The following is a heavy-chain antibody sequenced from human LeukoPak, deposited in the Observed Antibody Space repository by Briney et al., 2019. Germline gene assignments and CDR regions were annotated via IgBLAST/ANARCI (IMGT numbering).Heavy chain of an antibody. CDR3: ARVSVAALLFDY. CDR1: GGSISSYY. Sequence: SETLSLTCTVSGGSISSYYWSWIRQPPGKGLEWIGYIYYSGSTNYNPSLKSRVTISVDTSKNQFSLRLSSVTAADTALYYCARVSVAALLFDYWGQGTLVTVSS. J-gene: IGHJ4*02. CDR2: IYYSGST. V-gene: IGHV4-59*01. D-gene: IGHD6-6*01.